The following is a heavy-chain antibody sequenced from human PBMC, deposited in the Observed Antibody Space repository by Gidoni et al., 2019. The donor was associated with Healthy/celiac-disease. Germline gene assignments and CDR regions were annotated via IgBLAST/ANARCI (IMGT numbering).Heavy chain of an antibody. J-gene: IGHJ5*02. CDR1: GFTFDDYA. Sequence: EVQLVESGGGLVQPGRSLRLSCAASGFTFDDYAMHWVRQAPGKGLEWVSGISWNSGSIGYADSVKGRFTISRDNAKNSLYLKMNSLRAEDTALYYCAKEGGGSYFWRWSWFDPWGQGTLVTVSS. CDR2: ISWNSGSI. V-gene: IGHV3-9*01. CDR3: AKEGGGSYFWRWSWFDP. D-gene: IGHD1-26*01.